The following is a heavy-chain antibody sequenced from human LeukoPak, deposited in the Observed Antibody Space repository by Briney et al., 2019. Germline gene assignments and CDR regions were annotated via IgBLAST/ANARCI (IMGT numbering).Heavy chain of an antibody. V-gene: IGHV3-21*01. D-gene: IGHD3-10*01. CDR3: ARERPYMVRGAIDY. CDR2: ISSSSSYI. Sequence: PGGSLRLSCAASGFTFSSYSMNWVRQAPGKGLEWVSSISSSSSYIYYADSVKGRFTISRDNAKNSLYLQMNSLRAEDTAVYYCARERPYMVRGAIDYWGQGTLVTVSS. J-gene: IGHJ4*02. CDR1: GFTFSSYS.